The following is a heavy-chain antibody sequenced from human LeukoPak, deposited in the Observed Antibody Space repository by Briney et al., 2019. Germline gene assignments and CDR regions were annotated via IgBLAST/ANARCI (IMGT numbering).Heavy chain of an antibody. CDR1: GFTFSNYA. V-gene: IGHV3-23*01. D-gene: IGHD6-19*01. CDR2: ITGSSGST. J-gene: IGHJ4*02. CDR3: ARSGEQWPSYFDY. Sequence: PGGSLRLSCVASGFTFSNYAMSWVRQAPGKGLGWVSTITGSSGSTYYAASVKGRFAISRDNSKNTLYLQMNSLRAEDTAVYYCARSGEQWPSYFDYWGQGTLVTVSS.